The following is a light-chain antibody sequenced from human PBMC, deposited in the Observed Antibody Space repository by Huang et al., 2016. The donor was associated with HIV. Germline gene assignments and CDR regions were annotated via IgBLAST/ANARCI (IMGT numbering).Light chain of an antibody. V-gene: IGKV2-28*01. CDR2: LAS. Sequence: DIVMAQSPLSLSVTPGEPASISCRSSQSLLQSNGYNYLYWYLQKPGQSPQLLSYLASNRASGFPDRVSGSGSGIDFTLRISRVEAEDIGVYYCMQALQTPYTFGQGTKLEIK. J-gene: IGKJ2*01. CDR3: MQALQTPYT. CDR1: QSLLQSNGYNY.